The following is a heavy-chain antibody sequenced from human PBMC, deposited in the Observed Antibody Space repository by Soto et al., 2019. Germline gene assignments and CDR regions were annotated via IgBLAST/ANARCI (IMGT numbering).Heavy chain of an antibody. CDR3: AIGGGYDSTDYYYAY. D-gene: IGHD3-22*01. CDR1: GGTFSRHA. J-gene: IGHJ4*02. V-gene: IGHV1-69*01. CDR2: IIPIFGTA. Sequence: QVQLVQSGAEVRKPGSSVKVSCKASGGTFSRHAISWVRQAPGQGLEWMGGIIPIFGTANHAQNFQGRVTIIADESTSTVYMELSSLRSEDTAIYYCAIGGGYDSTDYYYAYWGQGALVIVSS.